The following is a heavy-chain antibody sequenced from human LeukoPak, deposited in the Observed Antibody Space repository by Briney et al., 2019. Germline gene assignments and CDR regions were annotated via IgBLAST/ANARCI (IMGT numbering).Heavy chain of an antibody. Sequence: GASVKVSCKASGYTFTGYYMHWVRQAPGQGLEWMGWINPNSGGTNYAQKFQGRVTMTRDTSISTAYMELSRLRSDDTAVYYCAREGHCSGGSCPAHDMDVWGKGTTATVSS. CDR3: AREGHCSGGSCPAHDMDV. CDR1: GYTFTGYY. CDR2: INPNSGGT. V-gene: IGHV1-2*02. J-gene: IGHJ6*03. D-gene: IGHD2-15*01.